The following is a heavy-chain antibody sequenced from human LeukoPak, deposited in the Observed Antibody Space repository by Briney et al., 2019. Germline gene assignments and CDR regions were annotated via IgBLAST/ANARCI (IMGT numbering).Heavy chain of an antibody. D-gene: IGHD3-22*01. J-gene: IGHJ4*02. CDR1: GYTFTSYY. CDR2: INPSGGRT. CDR3: ARAAEMRQYYYDNRVPIDFDY. Sequence: VSVKVSCKASGYTFTSYYMHWVRQAPGQGLEWMGIINPSGGRTSYAQKFQGRVTMTRDTSTSTVYMELSSLRSEDTAVYYCARAAEMRQYYYDNRVPIDFDYWGQGTLVTVSS. V-gene: IGHV1-46*01.